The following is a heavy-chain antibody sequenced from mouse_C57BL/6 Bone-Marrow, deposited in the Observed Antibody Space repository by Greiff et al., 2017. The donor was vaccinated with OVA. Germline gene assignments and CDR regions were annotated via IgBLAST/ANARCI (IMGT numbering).Heavy chain of an antibody. Sequence: VQLQQSGPELVRPGVSVKISCQGSGYTFTDYAMHWVKQSHAKSLEWIGVISTYYGDASYNQKFTDKATLPVDKYSSTAYMDLARMTAEDYAVYYGARERLIYYYGSSYVRVYWGKGTTLTVSS. D-gene: IGHD1-1*01. CDR2: ISTYYGDA. J-gene: IGHJ2*01. V-gene: IGHV1-67*01. CDR3: ARERLIYYYGSSYVRVY. CDR1: GYTFTDYA.